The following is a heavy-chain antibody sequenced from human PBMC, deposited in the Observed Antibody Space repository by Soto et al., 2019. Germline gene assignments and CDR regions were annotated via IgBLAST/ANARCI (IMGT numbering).Heavy chain of an antibody. Sequence: SETLSLTCTVSGGSVSSSSYYWGWIRQPLGKGLEWIGEIYHSGSTNYNPSLKSRVTISVDKSKNQFSLKLSSVTAADTAVFYCARMRNILTGYPGYFDYWGQGTLVTVSS. D-gene: IGHD3-9*01. CDR3: ARMRNILTGYPGYFDY. J-gene: IGHJ4*02. V-gene: IGHV4-61*05. CDR1: GGSVSSSSYY. CDR2: IYHSGST.